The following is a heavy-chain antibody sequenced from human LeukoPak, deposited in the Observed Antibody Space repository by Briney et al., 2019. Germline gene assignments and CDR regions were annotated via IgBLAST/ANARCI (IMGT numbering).Heavy chain of an antibody. CDR2: ISSSSTYI. D-gene: IGHD5-24*01. Sequence: PGGSLRLSCAASGFTFRSYSMNWVRQAPGKGLEWVSYISSSSTYIYYADSVKGRFTISRDNAKNSLYLQMNSLRAEDTAVYYCARVGDGYNFDYWGQGTLVTVSS. J-gene: IGHJ4*02. CDR1: GFTFRSYS. V-gene: IGHV3-21*01. CDR3: ARVGDGYNFDY.